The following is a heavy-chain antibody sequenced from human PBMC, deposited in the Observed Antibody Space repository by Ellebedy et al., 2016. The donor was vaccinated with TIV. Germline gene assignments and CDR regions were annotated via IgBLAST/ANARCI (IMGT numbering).Heavy chain of an antibody. CDR3: ASLGGDPGPASYYFDY. Sequence: GESLKISCKGSGYSFTSYCIGWVRQMPGKGLEWMGIIYPGDSDTRYSPSFQGQVTISADKSISTAYLQWSSLKASDTAMYYCASLGGDPGPASYYFDYWGQGTLVTVSS. J-gene: IGHJ4*02. CDR1: GYSFTSYC. V-gene: IGHV5-51*01. CDR2: IYPGDSDT. D-gene: IGHD3-10*01.